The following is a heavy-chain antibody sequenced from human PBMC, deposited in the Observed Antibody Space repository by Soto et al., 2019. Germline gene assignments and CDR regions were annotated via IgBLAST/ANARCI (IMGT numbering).Heavy chain of an antibody. CDR2: IYYSGST. V-gene: IGHV4-59*01. CDR3: ARQYRHINGYRNWFDY. Sequence: PSETLSLTCTVSGGSISSYYWSWIRQPPGKGLEWIGYIYYSGSTNYNPSLKSRVTISVDTSKNQFSLKLSSVTAADTAVYYCARQYRHINGYRNWFDYWGQGTLVTVSS. CDR1: GGSISSYY. D-gene: IGHD3-16*02. J-gene: IGHJ4*02.